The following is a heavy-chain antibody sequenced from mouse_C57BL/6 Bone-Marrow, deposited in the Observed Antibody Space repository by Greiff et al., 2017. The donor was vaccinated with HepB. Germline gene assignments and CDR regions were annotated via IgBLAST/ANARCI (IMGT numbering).Heavy chain of an antibody. CDR3: ARDRYYGSSYVRPWYFDV. V-gene: IGHV5-4*01. CDR1: GFTFSSYA. Sequence: EVHLVESGGGLVKPGGSLKLSCAASGFTFSSYAMSWVRQTPEKRLEWVATISDGGSYTYYPDNVKGRFTISRDNAKNNLYLQMSHLKSEDTAMYYCARDRYYGSSYVRPWYFDVWGTGTTVTVSS. J-gene: IGHJ1*03. D-gene: IGHD1-1*01. CDR2: ISDGGSYT.